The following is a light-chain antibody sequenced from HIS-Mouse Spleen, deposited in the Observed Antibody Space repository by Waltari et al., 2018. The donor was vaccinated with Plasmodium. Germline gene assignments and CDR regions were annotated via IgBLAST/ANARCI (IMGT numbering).Light chain of an antibody. Sequence: AIQMTQSPSSLSASVRARVTITCRASQGIRNDLGWYQQKPGKAPKLLISAASSLPSGVPSRFSGSGSGTDFTLTISSLQPEDFATYYCLQDYNYPYTFGQGTKLEIK. CDR1: QGIRND. CDR2: AAS. CDR3: LQDYNYPYT. J-gene: IGKJ2*01. V-gene: IGKV1-6*01.